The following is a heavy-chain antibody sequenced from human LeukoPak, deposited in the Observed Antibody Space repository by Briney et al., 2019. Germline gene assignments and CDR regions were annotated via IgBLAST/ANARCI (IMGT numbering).Heavy chain of an antibody. Sequence: SQTLSLTCTVSGGSISSGGYYWSWLRQPPGKGLEWIGYIYHSGSTYYNPSLKSRVTISVDRSKNQFSLKLSSVTAADTAVYYCASSKQLEGSVDYWGQGTLATVSS. D-gene: IGHD6-6*01. J-gene: IGHJ4*02. V-gene: IGHV4-30-2*01. CDR1: GGSISSGGYY. CDR3: ASSKQLEGSVDY. CDR2: IYHSGST.